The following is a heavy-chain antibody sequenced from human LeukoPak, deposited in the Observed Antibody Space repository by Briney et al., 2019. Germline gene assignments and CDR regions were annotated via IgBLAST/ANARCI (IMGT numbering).Heavy chain of an antibody. Sequence: SETLSLTCGVSGGSMSSSSYYWGWIRQPPGKGLEWVGSIYYSGSTYYNPSLKSRVTISVDSSKNQCSLKLSSVTAADTAVYYCARHGTVTHRFDYWGQGTLVTVSS. V-gene: IGHV4-39*01. J-gene: IGHJ4*02. CDR2: IYYSGST. CDR3: ARHGTVTHRFDY. D-gene: IGHD4-17*01. CDR1: GGSMSSSSYY.